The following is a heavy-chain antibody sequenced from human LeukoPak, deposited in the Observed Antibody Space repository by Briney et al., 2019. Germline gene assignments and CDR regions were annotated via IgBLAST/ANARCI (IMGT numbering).Heavy chain of an antibody. V-gene: IGHV3-74*01. CDR3: ARDAVDTANAV. J-gene: IGHJ6*02. CDR1: GFTFTTYW. CDR2: INSDGSIT. Sequence: PGGSLRLSCAASGFTFTTYWMHWVRQAPGKGLVWVSHINSDGSITSYADSVKVRFTISRDNAKNTLYLQMNSLRAEDTAVYYCARDAVDTANAVWGQGTTVTVSS. D-gene: IGHD5-18*01.